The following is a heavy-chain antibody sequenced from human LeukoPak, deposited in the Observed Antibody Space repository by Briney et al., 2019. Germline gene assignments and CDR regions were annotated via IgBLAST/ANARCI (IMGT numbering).Heavy chain of an antibody. CDR2: INLDGTDI. CDR3: AGDGVGVLPGDAFDI. Sequence: GGSLTLSCAAYGFSFSTHSMNWVRQAPGKGLEWISFINLDGTDIHYGESVRGRFTISRDNAKNSLYLQMHTLRAEDTAVYYCAGDGVGVLPGDAFDIWSQGTMVTVSS. J-gene: IGHJ3*02. D-gene: IGHD1-26*01. CDR1: GFSFSTHS. V-gene: IGHV3-21*05.